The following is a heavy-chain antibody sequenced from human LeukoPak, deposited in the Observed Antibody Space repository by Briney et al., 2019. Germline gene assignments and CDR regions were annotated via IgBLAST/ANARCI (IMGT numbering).Heavy chain of an antibody. CDR1: GFTFSSYW. CDR2: IKQDGSEM. CDR3: AREVQGYSYGTFDY. V-gene: IGHV3-7*01. J-gene: IGHJ4*02. D-gene: IGHD5-18*01. Sequence: QSGGSLRLSCAASGFTFSSYWMSWVRQAPGKGLEWVANIKQDGSEMYYVDSVKGRFTISRDNAKNSLYLQMNSLRDEDTAVYYCAREVQGYSYGTFDYWGQGTLVTVSS.